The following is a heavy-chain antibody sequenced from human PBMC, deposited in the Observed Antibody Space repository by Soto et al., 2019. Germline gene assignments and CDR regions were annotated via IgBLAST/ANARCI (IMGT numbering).Heavy chain of an antibody. V-gene: IGHV1-46*01. J-gene: IGHJ5*02. Sequence: ASVKVSCKASGYTFTIYYMHWVRQAPGQGLEWMGIINPSGGSTSYAQKFQGRVTMTRDTSTSTVYMELSSLRSEDTAVYYCARDVGANNWFDPWGQGTLVTVSS. D-gene: IGHD1-26*01. CDR3: ARDVGANNWFDP. CDR2: INPSGGST. CDR1: GYTFTIYY.